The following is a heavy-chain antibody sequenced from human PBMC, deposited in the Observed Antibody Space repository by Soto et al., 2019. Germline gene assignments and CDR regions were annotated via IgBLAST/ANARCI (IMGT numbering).Heavy chain of an antibody. CDR3: ARGEQYSGRIFDY. Sequence: QVPLQQSGPGLVKPSQTLSLTCAITGDSVSSNSAGWSWVRQSPSRGLEWLGRTYYRSKWYYEYAVSVRGTITLNPDTAKNQYSLQLNSGPPEDTAVYFCARGEQYSGRIFDYWGQGTLVTVSS. V-gene: IGHV6-1*01. CDR1: GDSVSSNSAG. D-gene: IGHD1-26*01. J-gene: IGHJ4*01. CDR2: TYYRSKWYY.